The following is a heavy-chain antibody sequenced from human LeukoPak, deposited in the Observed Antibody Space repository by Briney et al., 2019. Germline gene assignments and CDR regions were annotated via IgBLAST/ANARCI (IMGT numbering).Heavy chain of an antibody. CDR1: GFTFSSYA. V-gene: IGHV3-23*01. Sequence: PGGSLRLSCAASGFTFSSYAMSWVRQAPGKGLEWVSAISGSGGSTYYADSVKGRFTISRDNSKNTLYLQMNSLRAEDTAVYYCAKDYYDSSGSNGGIDYWGQGTLVTVSS. CDR3: AKDYYDSSGSNGGIDY. J-gene: IGHJ4*02. D-gene: IGHD3-22*01. CDR2: ISGSGGST.